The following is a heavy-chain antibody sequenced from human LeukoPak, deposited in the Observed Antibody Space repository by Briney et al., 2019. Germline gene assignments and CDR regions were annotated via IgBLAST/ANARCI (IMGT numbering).Heavy chain of an antibody. J-gene: IGHJ4*02. CDR3: ARGGGNSGV. CDR1: VYTVTSYD. Sequence: GASVKASCKASVYTVTSYDINWVRQATGQPLDWMGRMNPNSGNTGYAQKFQGRVTMTRNTSISTAYMQLSSLRSEDTAVYYCARGGGNSGVWGQGTLVTVSS. CDR2: MNPNSGNT. V-gene: IGHV1-8*01. D-gene: IGHD4-23*01.